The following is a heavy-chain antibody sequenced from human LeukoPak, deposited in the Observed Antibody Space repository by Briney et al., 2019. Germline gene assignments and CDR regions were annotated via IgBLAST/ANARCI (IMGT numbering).Heavy chain of an antibody. J-gene: IGHJ5*02. CDR1: GGSVDSNYYY. CDR3: AREGTRWADENWFDP. D-gene: IGHD1-26*01. CDR2: ISYTGAT. Sequence: SETLSLTCSVSGGSVDSNYYYWGWIRQPPGKGLEWIGSISYTGATHYSPSLESRVTISLDTSKNQFSLKLASVTPADTAVYYCAREGTRWADENWFDPRGQGSLVIVSS. V-gene: IGHV4-39*07.